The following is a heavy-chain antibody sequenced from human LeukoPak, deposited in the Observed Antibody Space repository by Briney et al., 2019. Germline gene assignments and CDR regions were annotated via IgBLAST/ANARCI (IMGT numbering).Heavy chain of an antibody. Sequence: PGGSLRLPCAASGFTFSSDAMIWVRQAPGKGLGWVSAISGSGDNTFYADSVKGRFTISRDNSKNTLYLQMHTLRAEDTAVYYCAKKGSTWHFAYWGQGTLVTVSS. CDR3: AKKGSTWHFAY. D-gene: IGHD6-13*01. V-gene: IGHV3-23*01. CDR2: ISGSGDNT. CDR1: GFTFSSDA. J-gene: IGHJ4*02.